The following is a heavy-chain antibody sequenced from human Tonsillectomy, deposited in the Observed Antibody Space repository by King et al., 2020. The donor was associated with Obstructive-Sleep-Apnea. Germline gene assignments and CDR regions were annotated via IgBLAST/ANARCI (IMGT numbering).Heavy chain of an antibody. CDR2: FYYIGST. D-gene: IGHD6-13*01. V-gene: IGHV4-59*01. CDR3: ARDRVAATLGAFYI. J-gene: IGHJ3*02. CDR1: GGSISNYY. Sequence: QLQESGPGLVKPSETLSLTCTVSGGSISNYYWSWIRQPPGKGLGWIGYFYYIGSTNYNPWLKSRVTISVDTSKNQFSLKLSSVTAADTAVYYCARDRVAATLGAFYIWGQGTMVTVSS.